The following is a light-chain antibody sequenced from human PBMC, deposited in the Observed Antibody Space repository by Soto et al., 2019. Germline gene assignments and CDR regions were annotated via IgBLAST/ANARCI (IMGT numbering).Light chain of an antibody. CDR1: PGISRY. Sequence: AIRMTQSPSSPSATTGDKVTITCRASPGISRYLAWYQQKPGKAPKLLIYAASTLQSGVPSRFSGSGSGTDFTLTISCLQSEDFATYYCQQYYSYPRTFGQGTKVEIK. CDR2: AAS. CDR3: QQYYSYPRT. J-gene: IGKJ1*01. V-gene: IGKV1-8*01.